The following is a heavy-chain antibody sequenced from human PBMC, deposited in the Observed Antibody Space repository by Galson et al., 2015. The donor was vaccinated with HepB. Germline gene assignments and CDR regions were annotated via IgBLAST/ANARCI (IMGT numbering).Heavy chain of an antibody. D-gene: IGHD3-3*01. CDR2: ISSSSSYT. Sequence: SLRLSCAASGFTFSDYYMSWIRQAPGRGLEWVSYISSSSSYTNYADSVKGRFTISRDNAKNSLYLQMNSLRAEDTAVYYCTTDPQGLGWSGFYANWFDPWGQGTLVTVSS. CDR3: TTDPQGLGWSGFYANWFDP. CDR1: GFTFSDYY. J-gene: IGHJ5*02. V-gene: IGHV3-11*06.